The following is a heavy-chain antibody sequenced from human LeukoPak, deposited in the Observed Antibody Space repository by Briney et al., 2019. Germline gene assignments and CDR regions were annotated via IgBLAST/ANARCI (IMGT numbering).Heavy chain of an antibody. CDR1: GYTFTSHG. CDR3: ARGGDTVVVPGSKIYAFDI. CDR2: ISAYNGNT. D-gene: IGHD2-2*01. V-gene: IGHV1-18*01. Sequence: VASVKVSCKASGYTFTSHGISWVRQAPGQGLEWMGWISAYNGNTNYAQKFQGRVTMTTDTATSTAYMELRSLRSDDTAVYYCARGGDTVVVPGSKIYAFDIWGQGTMVTVSS. J-gene: IGHJ3*02.